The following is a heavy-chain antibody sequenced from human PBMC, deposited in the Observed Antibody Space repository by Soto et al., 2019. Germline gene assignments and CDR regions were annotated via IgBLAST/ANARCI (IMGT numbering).Heavy chain of an antibody. CDR3: AKAGGSGTSRNWFDP. Sequence: ASVKVSCKASGYTFTNYAIHWVRQPPGQGLEWMGWINAGDANTQYSQRFQGRVTITRGTSASTAYMELSSLTSEDTAVYYCAKAGGSGTSRNWFDPWGQGTLVTVSS. D-gene: IGHD3-10*01. CDR1: GYTFTNYA. V-gene: IGHV1-3*01. CDR2: INAGDANT. J-gene: IGHJ5*02.